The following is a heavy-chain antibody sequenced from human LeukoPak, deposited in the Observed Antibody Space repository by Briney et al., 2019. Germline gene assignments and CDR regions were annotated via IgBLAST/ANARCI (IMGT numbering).Heavy chain of an antibody. V-gene: IGHV3-30*04. J-gene: IGHJ4*02. CDR3: AGGQGFFDY. Sequence: GGSLRLSCAASGFTFSSYAMHWVRQAPGKGLEWVAVISYDGSNTYYADSVKGRFTISRDNSKNTLYLQMKSLRAEDTAVYYCAGGQGFFDYWGQGTLVTVSS. CDR1: GFTFSSYA. CDR2: ISYDGSNT.